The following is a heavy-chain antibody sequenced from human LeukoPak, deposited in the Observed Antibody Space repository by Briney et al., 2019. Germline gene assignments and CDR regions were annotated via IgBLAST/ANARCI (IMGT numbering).Heavy chain of an antibody. CDR1: GYSIRSGYH. J-gene: IGHJ4*02. CDR3: ARQWPTAFDY. Sequence: SETLSLTCSVSGYSIRSGYHWAWIRQPPGKGLEWIGSIYHSGSTYYNPSLKSRATISVDTSKNQFSLKLRSVTAADTAVYYCARQWPTAFDYWGQGTLVTVSS. D-gene: IGHD6-19*01. V-gene: IGHV4-38-2*01. CDR2: IYHSGST.